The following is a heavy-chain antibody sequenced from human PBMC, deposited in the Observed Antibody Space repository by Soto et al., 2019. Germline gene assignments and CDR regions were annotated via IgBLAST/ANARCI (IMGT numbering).Heavy chain of an antibody. CDR2: MNNDGSYI. Sequence: EVQLMESGGGLVQPGGSLRLSCAASGYTFSSYWMYWVRQAPGKGLEWVSHMNNDGSYIIYAESVKGRFTFSRDNGKNTLYLQMNRLRAEDTAVYYCVRGGYMHACDIWGQGTMVTVSS. D-gene: IGHD6-13*01. J-gene: IGHJ3*02. CDR1: GYTFSSYW. V-gene: IGHV3-74*01. CDR3: VRGGYMHACDI.